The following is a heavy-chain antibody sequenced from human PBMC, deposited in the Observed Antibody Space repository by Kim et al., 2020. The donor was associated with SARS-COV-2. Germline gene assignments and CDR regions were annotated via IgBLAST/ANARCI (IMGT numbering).Heavy chain of an antibody. CDR2: IFHSGST. V-gene: IGHV4-4*02. J-gene: IGHJ5*02. D-gene: IGHD1-1*01. Sequence: SETLSLTCAVSDGSISSKWWTWVCLPPGQGLEWIGEIFHSGSTNYNPSLNSRFTMSVDKPKNQFSLKLSSVTAADTAVYYCAGLDADRGKYFWFDPWGQGTLVTVPS. CDR1: DGSISSKW. CDR3: AGLDADRGKYFWFDP.